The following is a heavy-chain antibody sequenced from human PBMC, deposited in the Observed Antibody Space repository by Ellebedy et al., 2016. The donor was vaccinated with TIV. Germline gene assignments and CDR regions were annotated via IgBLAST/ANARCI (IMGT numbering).Heavy chain of an antibody. V-gene: IGHV1-24*01. J-gene: IGHJ4*02. D-gene: IGHD2-21*02. CDR1: GFTLTDLP. CDR2: FDPENDKT. CDR3: ARVLVTAQSDY. Sequence: ASVKVSCXVSGFTLTDLPIHWVRQAPGKGLEWMGGFDPENDKTIYAQKFQGRVTMTEDTSTDTAYMELSSLRSEDTAVYFCARVLVTAQSDYWGQGTLVTVSS.